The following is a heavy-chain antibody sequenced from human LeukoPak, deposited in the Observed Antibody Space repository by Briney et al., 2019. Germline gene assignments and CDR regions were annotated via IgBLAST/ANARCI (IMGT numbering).Heavy chain of an antibody. D-gene: IGHD6-19*01. CDR1: GGSISSGSYY. CDR3: ARPSREGSGWYDFDY. J-gene: IGHJ4*02. V-gene: IGHV4-39*01. Sequence: SETLSLTCTVSGGSISSGSYYWGWIRQPPGKGLEWIGSIYYSGSTYQNPSLKSRVTISVDTSKNQFSLKLSSVTAADTAVYYCARPSREGSGWYDFDYWGQGTVVTVSS. CDR2: IYYSGST.